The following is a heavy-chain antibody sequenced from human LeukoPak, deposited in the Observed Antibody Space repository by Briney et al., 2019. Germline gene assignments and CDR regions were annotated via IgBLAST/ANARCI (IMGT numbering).Heavy chain of an antibody. CDR1: GYTFTSYG. V-gene: IGHV1-18*01. CDR2: ISAYNGNT. Sequence: APVKVSCKASGYTFTSYGISWVRQAPGQGLEWMGWISAYNGNTNYAQKLQGRVTMTTDTSTSTAYMELRSLISDVRAVYYCARDVVGAGSRRLDYWGQGTLVTVSS. D-gene: IGHD2-2*01. CDR3: ARDVVGAGSRRLDY. J-gene: IGHJ4*02.